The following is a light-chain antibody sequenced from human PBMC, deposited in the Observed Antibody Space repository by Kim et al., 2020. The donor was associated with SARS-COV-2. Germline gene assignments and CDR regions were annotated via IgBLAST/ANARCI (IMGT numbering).Light chain of an antibody. Sequence: ELTQPPSASGTPGQRVTISCSGSSSNIGSNTVSWYQQLPATAPKLLIYTNNQRPSGVPDRFSGSKSGTSASLAISGLQSADEADYYCATWDDSLNGWVFGGGTQLTVL. CDR3: ATWDDSLNGWV. J-gene: IGLJ3*02. V-gene: IGLV1-44*01. CDR2: TNN. CDR1: SSNIGSNT.